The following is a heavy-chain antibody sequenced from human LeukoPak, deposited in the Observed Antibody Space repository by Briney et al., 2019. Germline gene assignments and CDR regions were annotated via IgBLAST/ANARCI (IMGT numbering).Heavy chain of an antibody. CDR1: GFTFSSYN. J-gene: IGHJ6*01. CDR2: ISSSSSSYI. D-gene: IGHD1-1*01. V-gene: IGHV3-21*01. CDR3: ARDSPRLRRASYYYYYYGMDV. Sequence: PGGSLRLSCAASGFTFSSYNMNWVRQAPGKGLEWVSTISSSSSSYIYYADSVKGRFTISRDNAKNSLYLQMNSLRAEDTAVYYCARDSPRLRRASYYYYYYGMDVWGQGTTVTVSS.